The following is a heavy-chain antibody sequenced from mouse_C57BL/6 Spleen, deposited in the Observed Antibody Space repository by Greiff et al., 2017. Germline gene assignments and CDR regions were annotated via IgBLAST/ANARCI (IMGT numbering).Heavy chain of an antibody. J-gene: IGHJ2*01. D-gene: IGHD1-1*01. CDR3: ARGSTTVRAFDY. Sequence: QVQLQQSGAELMKPGASVKLSCKATGYTFTGYWIEWVKQRPGHGLEWIGEIYPGSGSTNYNEKFKSKATLTVDTSSSTAYMQLSSLTSEDSAVYYCARGSTTVRAFDYWGQGTTLTVSS. V-gene: IGHV1-9*01. CDR1: GYTFTGYW. CDR2: IYPGSGST.